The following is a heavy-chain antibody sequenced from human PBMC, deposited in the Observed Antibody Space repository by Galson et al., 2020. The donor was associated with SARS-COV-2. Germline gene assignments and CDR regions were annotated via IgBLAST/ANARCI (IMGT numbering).Heavy chain of an antibody. CDR2: ISGSGGST. V-gene: IGHV3-23*01. CDR3: ARLATMVRGVIIRTIKYYFDY. J-gene: IGHJ4*02. D-gene: IGHD3-10*01. Sequence: GESLKISCAASGFTFSSYAMSWVRQAPGKGLEWVSAISGSGGSTYYADSVKGRFTISRDNSKNTLYLQMNSLRAEDTAVYYCARLATMVRGVIIRTIKYYFDYWGQGTLVTVSS. CDR1: GFTFSSYA.